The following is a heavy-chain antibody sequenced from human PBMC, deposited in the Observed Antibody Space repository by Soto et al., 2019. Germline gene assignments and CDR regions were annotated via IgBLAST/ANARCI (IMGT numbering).Heavy chain of an antibody. Sequence: GGSLRLSCAASGFTFSSYAMSWVCQAPGKGLEWVSAISGSGGSTYYADSVKGRFTISRDNSKNTLYLQMNSLRAEDTAVYYCAKDLTGYDKGWYYFDYWGQGXLVTVSS. CDR3: AKDLTGYDKGWYYFDY. V-gene: IGHV3-23*01. D-gene: IGHD3-9*01. J-gene: IGHJ4*02. CDR2: ISGSGGST. CDR1: GFTFSSYA.